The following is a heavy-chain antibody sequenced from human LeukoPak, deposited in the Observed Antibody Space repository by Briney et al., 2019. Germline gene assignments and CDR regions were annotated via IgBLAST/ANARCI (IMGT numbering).Heavy chain of an antibody. CDR2: IYSSGST. V-gene: IGHV4-61*02. D-gene: IGHD3-9*01. CDR3: ARQYSDILTGYHRGELYWYFDL. J-gene: IGHJ2*01. CDR1: GGSISSVSYY. Sequence: PSQTLSLTCTVSGGSISSVSYYWSWIRQPAGKGLEWIGRIYSSGSTNHNPSLKSRGTISLDTSKNQFSLKLSSVTAADTAVYYCARQYSDILTGYHRGELYWYFDLWGRGTLVTVSS.